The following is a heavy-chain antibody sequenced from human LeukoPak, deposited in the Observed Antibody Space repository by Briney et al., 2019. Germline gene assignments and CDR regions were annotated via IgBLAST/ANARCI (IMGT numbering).Heavy chain of an antibody. CDR1: GYTFTGYY. V-gene: IGHV1-8*03. CDR3: AREPGDCSGGSCFRFDP. CDR2: INPNSGNT. Sequence: EASVKVSCKASGYTFTGYYMHWVRQAPGQGLEWMGWINPNSGNTGYAQKFQGRVTITRNTSISTAYMELSSLRSEDTAVYYCAREPGDCSGGSCFRFDPWGQGTLVTVSS. J-gene: IGHJ5*02. D-gene: IGHD2-15*01.